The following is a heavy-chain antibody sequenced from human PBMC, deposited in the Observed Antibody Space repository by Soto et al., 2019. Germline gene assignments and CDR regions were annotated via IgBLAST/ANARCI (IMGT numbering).Heavy chain of an antibody. Sequence: QVQLVQSGDEVKKPGASVKVSCKASGYTFTSYAMHWVRQAPGQRLEWMGWINAGNGNTKYSQKFQGRVTITRDTSASTAYMELSSLRSEDTAVYFCARSLTYVWGSYRSNWFDPWGQGTLVTVSS. J-gene: IGHJ5*02. CDR1: GYTFTSYA. CDR3: ARSLTYVWGSYRSNWFDP. D-gene: IGHD3-16*02. CDR2: INAGNGNT. V-gene: IGHV1-3*01.